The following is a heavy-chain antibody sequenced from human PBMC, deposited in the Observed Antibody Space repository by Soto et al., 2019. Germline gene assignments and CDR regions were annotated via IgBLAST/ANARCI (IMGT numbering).Heavy chain of an antibody. CDR1: GFTFSSYA. CDR2: ISYDGSNK. CDR3: AIDQGDYDYFDY. J-gene: IGHJ4*02. V-gene: IGHV3-30-3*01. D-gene: IGHD3-16*01. Sequence: GGSLRLSCAASGFTFSSYAMHWVRQAPGKGLEWVAVISYDGSNKYYADSVKGRFTISRDNSKNTLYLQMNSLRAEDTAVYYCAIDQGDYDYFDYWGQGTLVTVSS.